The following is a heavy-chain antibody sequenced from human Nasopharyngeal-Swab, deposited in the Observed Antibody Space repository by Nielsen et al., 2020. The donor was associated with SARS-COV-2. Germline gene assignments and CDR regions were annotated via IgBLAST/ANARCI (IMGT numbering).Heavy chain of an antibody. V-gene: IGHV3-33*03. CDR3: AKDGIDERFDY. Sequence: GESLKISCAASGFTFSSYGMHWVRQAPGKGLEWVAVIWYDGSNKYYADSVKGRFTISRDNAKNSLYLQMNSLRAEDTALYYCAKDGIDERFDYWGQGTLVTVSS. J-gene: IGHJ4*02. CDR1: GFTFSSYG. D-gene: IGHD1-1*01. CDR2: IWYDGSNK.